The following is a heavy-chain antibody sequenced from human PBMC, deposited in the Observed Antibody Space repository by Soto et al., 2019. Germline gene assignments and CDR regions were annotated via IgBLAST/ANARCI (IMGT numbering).Heavy chain of an antibody. V-gene: IGHV1-46*01. CDR3: ARDGPTTTTGVGPSYTMDV. Sequence: QLQLVQSGAEVKKPGASVKVSCKASGYTFTSYQMHWVRQAPGQGLEWMGIINPSGGRITYAPRFQGRVMMTRDTSTNTVYMELRSLRSEDTAVYYWARDGPTTTTGVGPSYTMDVWGQGTTVTVS. D-gene: IGHD3-3*01. CDR1: GYTFTSYQ. J-gene: IGHJ6*02. CDR2: INPSGGRI.